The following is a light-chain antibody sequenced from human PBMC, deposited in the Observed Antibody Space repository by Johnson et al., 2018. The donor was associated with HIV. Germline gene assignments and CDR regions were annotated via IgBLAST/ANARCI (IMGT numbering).Light chain of an antibody. CDR3: GTWDTSLSSYV. CDR1: TCDIGNNY. V-gene: IGLV1-51*01. J-gene: IGLJ1*01. CDR2: DNH. Sequence: QSVLTQPPSVSAAPGQKVTISCSGNTCDIGNNYVSCHQQLPGTAPKLLIFDNHKRPSGIPDRFSGSKSGTSATLGITGLQTGDEADYYCGTWDTSLSSYVFGTGTKVTVL.